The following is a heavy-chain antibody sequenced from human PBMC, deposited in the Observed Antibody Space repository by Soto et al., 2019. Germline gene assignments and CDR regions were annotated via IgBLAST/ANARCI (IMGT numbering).Heavy chain of an antibody. J-gene: IGHJ5*01. CDR3: ARPPIEGGREGLDF. D-gene: IGHD3-16*01. CDR2: IYPGDSDT. Sequence: GESLKISCKGSGYRFSTSCIAWVRQMPGKGLEWMGIIYPGDSDTKYSPSFQGHVSISVDRSISTAYLQWSSLKASDTAMYYCARPPIEGGREGLDFWGQGTLVTVSS. V-gene: IGHV5-51*01. CDR1: GYRFSTSC.